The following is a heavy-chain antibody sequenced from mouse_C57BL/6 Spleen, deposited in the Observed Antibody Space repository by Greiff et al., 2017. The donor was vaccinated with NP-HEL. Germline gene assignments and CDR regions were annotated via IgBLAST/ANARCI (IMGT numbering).Heavy chain of an antibody. V-gene: IGHV1-69*01. Sequence: QVQLQQPGAELVMPGASVKLSCKASGYTFTSYWMHWVKQRPGQGLEWIGEIDPSDSYTNYNQKFKGKSTLTVDKSSSTAYMQLSSLTSEDSAVYYRARSYGSSYEDYWGQGTTLTGSS. D-gene: IGHD1-1*01. J-gene: IGHJ2*01. CDR1: GYTFTSYW. CDR3: ARSYGSSYEDY. CDR2: IDPSDSYT.